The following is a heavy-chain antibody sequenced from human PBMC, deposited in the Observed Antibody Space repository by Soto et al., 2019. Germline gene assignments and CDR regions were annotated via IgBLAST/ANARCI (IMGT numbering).Heavy chain of an antibody. CDR2: IIPIFGTA. J-gene: IGHJ4*02. D-gene: IGHD6-19*01. Sequence: ASVKVSCKASGGTFSSYAISWVRQAPGQGLEWMGGIIPIFGTANYAQKFQGRVTITADKSTSTAYMELSSLRSEDTAVYYCASGSSGWYYFGYWGQGTLVTVSS. V-gene: IGHV1-69*06. CDR3: ASGSSGWYYFGY. CDR1: GGTFSSYA.